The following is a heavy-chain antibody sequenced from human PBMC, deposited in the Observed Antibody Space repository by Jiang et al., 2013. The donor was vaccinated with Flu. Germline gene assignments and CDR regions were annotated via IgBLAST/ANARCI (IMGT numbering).Heavy chain of an antibody. CDR2: ISAYNGNT. D-gene: IGHD3-10*01. J-gene: IGHJ4*02. V-gene: IGHV1-18*01. CDR3: ARTASYYGSGPVSDY. Sequence: GAEVKKPGASVKVSCKASGYTFTSYGISWVRQAPGQGLEWMGWISAYNGNTNYAQKLQGRVTMTTDTSTSTAYMELRSLRSDDTAVYYCARTASYYGSGPVSDYWGQGTLVTVSS. CDR1: GYTFTSYG.